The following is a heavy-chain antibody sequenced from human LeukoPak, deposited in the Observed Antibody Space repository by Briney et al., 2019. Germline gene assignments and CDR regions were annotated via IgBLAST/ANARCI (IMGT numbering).Heavy chain of an antibody. D-gene: IGHD2-2*01. CDR1: GFTFSDNY. J-gene: IGHJ6*03. V-gene: IGHV3-11*04. CDR3: ARDATSFVVIPTASYMDV. CDR2: ISSSGGTT. Sequence: GGSLRLSCAASGFTFSDNYMNWIRQAPGKGLEWVSYISSSGGTTSYANSVKGRFTISRDNAKKSLYLQMNSLRADDTAIYYCARDATSFVVIPTASYMDVWGKGTTVTVS.